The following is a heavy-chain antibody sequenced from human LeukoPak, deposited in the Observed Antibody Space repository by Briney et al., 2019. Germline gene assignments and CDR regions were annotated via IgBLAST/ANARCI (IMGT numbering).Heavy chain of an antibody. D-gene: IGHD4-17*01. V-gene: IGHV3-30-3*01. CDR2: ISHDGSNK. CDR1: GFTFSSYA. Sequence: GGSPRLSCAASGFTFSSYAMHWVRQAPGKGLEWVAVISHDGSNKYYADSVKGRFTISRDNSKNTLYLQMNSLRAEDTAVYYCAREDYGDYFFSVQHWGQGTLVTVSS. CDR3: AREDYGDYFFSVQH. J-gene: IGHJ1*01.